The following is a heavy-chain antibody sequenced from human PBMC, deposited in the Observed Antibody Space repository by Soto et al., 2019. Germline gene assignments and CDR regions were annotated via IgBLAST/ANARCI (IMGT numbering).Heavy chain of an antibody. J-gene: IGHJ6*02. CDR1: VYSISSGEV. V-gene: IGHV4-38-2*01. D-gene: IGHD6-13*01. Sequence: PXAILARTCAVSVYSISSGEVWGWIRQPPGKGLEWIGSIYHSGSTYYNPSLKSRVTISVDTSKNQFSLKLSSVTAADTAVYYCARGTRGPGPAAGYYYYYGMDVSRQGTTVTV. CDR2: IYHSGST. CDR3: ARGTRGPGPAAGYYYYYGMDV.